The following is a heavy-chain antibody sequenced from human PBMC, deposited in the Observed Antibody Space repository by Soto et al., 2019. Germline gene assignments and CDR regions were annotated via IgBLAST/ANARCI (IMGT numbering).Heavy chain of an antibody. CDR3: AKSGEHNDFWSGYYSGAFDY. J-gene: IGHJ4*02. CDR1: GFTFSNYV. D-gene: IGHD3-3*01. Sequence: LSLTCAASGFTFSNYVMTWVRQAPGKGLEWVSGISSSGGSPYYSDSVRGRFTISRDNSKNTLYLQMNSLRAEDTAIYHCAKSGEHNDFWSGYYSGAFDYWGQGTLVTVSS. CDR2: ISSSGGSP. V-gene: IGHV3-23*01.